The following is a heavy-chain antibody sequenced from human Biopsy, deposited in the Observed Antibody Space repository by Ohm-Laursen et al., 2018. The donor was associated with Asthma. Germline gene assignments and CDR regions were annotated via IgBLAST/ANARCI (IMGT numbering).Heavy chain of an antibody. Sequence: SLRLSCAAAISGAGSHQVFHVRKARGTGQEWVSVIYSGGSSHTADSVRGRFTISRDYSKNTLYLQMHSLRAEDTAVYYCARGDSSIWSHFYFEYRGQGTPVTVSS. CDR2: IYSGGSS. D-gene: IGHD3-22*01. CDR1: ISGAGSHQ. CDR3: ARGDSSIWSHFYFEY. V-gene: IGHV3-53*01. J-gene: IGHJ4*02.